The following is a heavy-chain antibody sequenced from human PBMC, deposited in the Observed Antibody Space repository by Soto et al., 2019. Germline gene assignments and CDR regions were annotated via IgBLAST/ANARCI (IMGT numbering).Heavy chain of an antibody. D-gene: IGHD2-15*01. J-gene: IGHJ4*02. V-gene: IGHV4-30-2*01. CDR1: GGSISSGGYS. Sequence: KPSETLSLTCAVSGGSISSGGYSWGWIRQPPGKGLEWIGYIYHSGSTYYNPSLKSRVTISVDRSKNQFSLKLSSVTAADTAVYYCARGQVVAAQHWGQGTLVTVSS. CDR3: ARGQVVAAQH. CDR2: IYHSGST.